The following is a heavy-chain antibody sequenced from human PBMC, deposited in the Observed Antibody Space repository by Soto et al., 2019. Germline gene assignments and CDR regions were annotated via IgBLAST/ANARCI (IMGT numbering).Heavy chain of an antibody. V-gene: IGHV1-18*01. J-gene: IGHJ6*02. Sequence: LLKVDCKASGYTFTTYVIIWLRQAPGQGLEWMGRISTYNGNTNYPQSLQGRLTLTTDTSTTTAYMELRSLRSDDTAVYYCARDPYHVLMVNAPNLYGMDVWGQGTTVTVSS. CDR2: ISTYNGNT. CDR3: ARDPYHVLMVNAPNLYGMDV. CDR1: GYTFTTYV. D-gene: IGHD2-8*01.